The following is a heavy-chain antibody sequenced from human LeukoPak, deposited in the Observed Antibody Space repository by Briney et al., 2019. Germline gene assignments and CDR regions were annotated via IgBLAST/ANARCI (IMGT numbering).Heavy chain of an antibody. CDR3: AKDRGTYPSRAFDI. D-gene: IGHD3-10*01. V-gene: IGHV3-23*01. Sequence: PGGSLRLSCAASGFTFSSSAMSWVRQAPGKGLEWVSALSGSGGSTYYADSVKGRFTISRDNSKNTLYLQMNSLRAEDTAAYYCAKDRGTYPSRAFDIWGQGTMVTVSS. CDR2: LSGSGGST. J-gene: IGHJ3*02. CDR1: GFTFSSSA.